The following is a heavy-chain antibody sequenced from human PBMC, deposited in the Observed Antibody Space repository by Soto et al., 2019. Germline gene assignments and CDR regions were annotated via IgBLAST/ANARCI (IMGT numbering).Heavy chain of an antibody. Sequence: QVQLVQSGAEVKKPGSSVKVSCKASGGTFSSYAISWVRQAPGQGLEWMGGIIPIFGTANYAQKFQGRVTIAGDESTSTAYMELSSLRSEDTAVYYCARERSPDWLRSVYYYGMDVWCQGTTVTVSS. CDR2: IIPIFGTA. V-gene: IGHV1-69*01. D-gene: IGHD5-12*01. CDR1: GGTFSSYA. J-gene: IGHJ6*02. CDR3: ARERSPDWLRSVYYYGMDV.